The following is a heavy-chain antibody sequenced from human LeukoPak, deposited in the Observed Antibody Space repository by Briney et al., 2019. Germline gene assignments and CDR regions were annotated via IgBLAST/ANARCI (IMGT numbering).Heavy chain of an antibody. CDR1: GFAFSNYK. J-gene: IGHJ4*02. CDR3: SRLWGGDY. V-gene: IGHV3-48*03. CDR2: ISSSGDTT. Sequence: GGSLRLSCAASGFAFSNYKMSWVRQAPGKGLEWVSYISSSGDTTYYADSVKGRFAISRDNARNSLYLQTNSLRAEDTAIYYCSRLWGGDYWGQGTLVAVSS. D-gene: IGHD3-10*01.